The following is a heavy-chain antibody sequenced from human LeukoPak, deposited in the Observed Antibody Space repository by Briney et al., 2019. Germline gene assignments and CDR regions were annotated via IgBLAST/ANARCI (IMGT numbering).Heavy chain of an antibody. CDR2: ISSSSSYI. Sequence: GGSLRLSCAASGFTFSSYSMNLVRQAPGKGLEWVSSISSSSSYIYYADSVKGRFTTSRDNAKNSLYLQMNSLRAEDTAVYYCARGHGIAVAGTGLDYWGQGTLVTVSS. D-gene: IGHD6-19*01. CDR1: GFTFSSYS. CDR3: ARGHGIAVAGTGLDY. V-gene: IGHV3-21*01. J-gene: IGHJ4*02.